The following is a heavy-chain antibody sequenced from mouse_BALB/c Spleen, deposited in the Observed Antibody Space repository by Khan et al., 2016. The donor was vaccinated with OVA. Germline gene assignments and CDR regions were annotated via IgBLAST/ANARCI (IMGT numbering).Heavy chain of an antibody. CDR1: GFSLSRYN. V-gene: IGHV2-6-4*01. CDR2: IWGGGGT. CDR3: ARAYYRSDGYYAMDY. Sequence: QMQLEESGPGLVAPSRSLSITCTVSGFSLSRYNIHWVRQPPGKGLEWLGMIWGGGGTDYNSTLKSRLSISKDNSKSQVFLKMNSLQTDDSAMYYCARAYYRSDGYYAMDYWGQGTSVTVSS. J-gene: IGHJ4*01. D-gene: IGHD2-14*01.